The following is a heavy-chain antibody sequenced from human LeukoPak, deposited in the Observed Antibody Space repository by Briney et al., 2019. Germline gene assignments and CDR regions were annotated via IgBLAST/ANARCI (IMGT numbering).Heavy chain of an antibody. CDR1: GFSFSAYW. D-gene: IGHD3-10*02. CDR3: AELGITMIGGV. J-gene: IGHJ6*04. Sequence: PGGSLRLSCVASGFSFSAYWMHWVRQAPGKGLMWVSHTNSDGSSTRYADSVKGRFTISRDNSKNTLYLQMNSLRAEDTAVYYCAELGITMIGGVWGKGTTVTISS. V-gene: IGHV3-74*01. CDR2: TNSDGSST.